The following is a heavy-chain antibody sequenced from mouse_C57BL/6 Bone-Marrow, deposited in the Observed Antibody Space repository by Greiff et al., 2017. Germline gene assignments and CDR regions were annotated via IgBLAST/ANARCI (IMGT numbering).Heavy chain of an antibody. J-gene: IGHJ4*01. CDR3: TVTTVVATGAMDY. V-gene: IGHV1-15*01. CDR1: GYTFTDYE. Sequence: QVQLKESGAELVRPGASVTLSCKASGYTFTDYEMHWVKQTPVHGLEWIGAIDPETGGTAYNQKFKGKAILTADKSSSTAYMELRSLTSEDSAVYYCTVTTVVATGAMDYWGQGTSVTVSS. D-gene: IGHD1-1*01. CDR2: IDPETGGT.